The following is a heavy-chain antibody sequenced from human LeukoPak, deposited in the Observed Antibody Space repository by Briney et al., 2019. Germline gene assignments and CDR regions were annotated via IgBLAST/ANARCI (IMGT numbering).Heavy chain of an antibody. CDR1: GGATSSYY. Sequence: PSETLSLTCTVSGGATSSYYWSWIRQPPGKGLEWIGDIYYSGSTKYNPSLKSRVTISVDTSKNQFSLKVSSVTAADTAVYYCARGDRPLDVWGQGTTVTVSS. CDR2: IYYSGST. J-gene: IGHJ6*02. CDR3: ARGDRPLDV. V-gene: IGHV4-59*01.